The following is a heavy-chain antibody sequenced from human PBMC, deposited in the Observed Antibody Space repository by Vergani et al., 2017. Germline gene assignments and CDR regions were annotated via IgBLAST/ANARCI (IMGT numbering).Heavy chain of an antibody. CDR2: IFSNDEK. CDR3: ARTYYYDSSGYYSGWYFDL. J-gene: IGHJ2*01. V-gene: IGHV2-26*01. Sequence: QVTLKESGPVLVKPTETLTLTCTVSGFSLSNAIMGVSWIRQPPGKALEWLAHIFSNDEKSYSTSLKSRLTISKDTSKSQVVLTMTNMDPVDTATYYCARTYYYDSSGYYSGWYFDLWGRGTLVTVSS. D-gene: IGHD3-22*01. CDR1: GFSLSNAIMG.